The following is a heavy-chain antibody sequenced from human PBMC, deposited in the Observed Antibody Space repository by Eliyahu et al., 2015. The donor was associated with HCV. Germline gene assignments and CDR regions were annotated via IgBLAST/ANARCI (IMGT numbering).Heavy chain of an antibody. V-gene: IGHV1-3*01. CDR1: GYTFTGYA. CDR2: INAGNGNT. D-gene: IGHD5-18*01. J-gene: IGHJ4*02. Sequence: QVQLVQSGAEVKKPGASVKVSCKASGYTFTGYAINWVRQAPGQRLEWMGWINAGNGNTKYSQKFQGRVTITRDTSASTAYMELSSLRSEDTAVYYCARVGDYSHGIQPGDYWGQGTLVTVSS. CDR3: ARVGDYSHGIQPGDY.